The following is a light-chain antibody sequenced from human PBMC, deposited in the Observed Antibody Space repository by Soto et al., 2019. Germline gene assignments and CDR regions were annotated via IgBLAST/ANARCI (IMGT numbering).Light chain of an antibody. Sequence: QPVLTQSSSASACLGSSVNLTCTLSSGHSSYIIAWHHHQPGKAPRYLMRVESSGTYSKGSGVPDRFSGSSSGADRYLTISNLQSDDEADYYCETWDTNTVIFGGGTKLTVL. CDR3: ETWDTNTVI. J-gene: IGLJ2*01. CDR1: SGHSSYI. V-gene: IGLV4-60*03. CDR2: VESSGTY.